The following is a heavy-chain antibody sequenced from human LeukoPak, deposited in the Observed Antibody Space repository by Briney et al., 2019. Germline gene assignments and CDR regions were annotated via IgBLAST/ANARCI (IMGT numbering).Heavy chain of an antibody. CDR1: GGSISSSSYY. J-gene: IGHJ6*03. V-gene: IGHV4-39*01. CDR3: ARFSCYYYYMDV. Sequence: SETLSLTCIVSGGSISSSSYYWGWIRQPPGKELEWIGSIYYSGSTYYNPSLKSRVTISVDTSKIQFSLKLSSVTAADTAVYYCARFSCYYYYMDVWGKGTTVTVSS. CDR2: IYYSGST.